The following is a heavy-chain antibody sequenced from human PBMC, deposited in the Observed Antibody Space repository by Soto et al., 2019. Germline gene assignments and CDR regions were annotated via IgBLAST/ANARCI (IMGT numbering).Heavy chain of an antibody. CDR1: GYTFTSYD. CDR3: ARALAAAGYYYGMDA. V-gene: IGHV1-8*01. Sequence: QVQLVQSGAEVKKPGASVKVSCKASGYTFTSYDINWVRQATGQGLEWMGWMNPNSGNTGYAQKFQGRGTMTRNTSISTAYMELSSLRSEDTAVYYCARALAAAGYYYGMDAWGQGTTVTVSS. J-gene: IGHJ6*02. CDR2: MNPNSGNT. D-gene: IGHD6-13*01.